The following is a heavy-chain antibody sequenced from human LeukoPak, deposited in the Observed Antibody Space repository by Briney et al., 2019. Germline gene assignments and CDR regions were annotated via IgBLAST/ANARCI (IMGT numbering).Heavy chain of an antibody. D-gene: IGHD5-12*01. CDR3: AGGTRGYSGYDWTEPFDY. CDR1: GFTFSSYD. Sequence: GGSLRLSCAASGFTFSSYDMHWVRQATGKGLEWVSAIGTAGDTYYPGSVKGRFTISRENAKNSLYLQMNSLRAGDTAVYYCAGGTRGYSGYDWTEPFDYWGQGTLVTVSS. V-gene: IGHV3-13*01. J-gene: IGHJ4*02. CDR2: IGTAGDT.